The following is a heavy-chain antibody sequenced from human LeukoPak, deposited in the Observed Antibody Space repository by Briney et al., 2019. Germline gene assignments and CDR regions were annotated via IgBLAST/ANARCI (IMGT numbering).Heavy chain of an antibody. CDR3: ARPGYDSSGYPWFDP. V-gene: IGHV1-46*01. J-gene: IGHJ5*02. D-gene: IGHD3-22*01. Sequence: ASVKVSCKASGYTFTSYYMHWVRQAPGQGLEWMGIINPSGGSTSYAQKFQGRVTMTRDTSISTAYMELSRLRSDDTAVYYCARPGYDSSGYPWFDPWGQGTLVTVSS. CDR2: INPSGGST. CDR1: GYTFTSYY.